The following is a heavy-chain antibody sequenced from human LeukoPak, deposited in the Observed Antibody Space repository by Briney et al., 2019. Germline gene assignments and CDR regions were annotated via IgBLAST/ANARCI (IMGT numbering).Heavy chain of an antibody. Sequence: SVKVSCKASGGTFSSYAISWVRQAPGQGLEWMGGIIPIFGTANYAQKFQGRVTITTDESTSTAYMELSSLRSEDTAVYYCARSPPRKVGATPDYYSDYWGQGTLVTVSS. CDR2: IIPIFGTA. V-gene: IGHV1-69*05. CDR1: GGTFSSYA. J-gene: IGHJ4*02. D-gene: IGHD1-26*01. CDR3: ARSPPRKVGATPDYYSDY.